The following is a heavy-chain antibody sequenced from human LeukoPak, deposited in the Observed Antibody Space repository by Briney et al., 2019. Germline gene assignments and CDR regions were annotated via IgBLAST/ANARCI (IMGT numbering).Heavy chain of an antibody. Sequence: PGGSLRLSCAASGFTFSSYGMHWVRQAPGKGLEWVAVISYDGSNKYYADSVKGRFTISRDNSKNTLYLQMNSLRAEDTAVYYCAKDGGLSSGWTRYFDLWGRGTLVTVSS. CDR3: AKDGGLSSGWTRYFDL. D-gene: IGHD6-19*01. CDR2: ISYDGSNK. CDR1: GFTFSSYG. V-gene: IGHV3-30*18. J-gene: IGHJ2*01.